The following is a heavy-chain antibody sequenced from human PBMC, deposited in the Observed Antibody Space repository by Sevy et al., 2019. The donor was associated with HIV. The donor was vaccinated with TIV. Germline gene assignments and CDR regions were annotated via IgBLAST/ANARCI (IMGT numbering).Heavy chain of an antibody. D-gene: IGHD1-26*01. V-gene: IGHV3-23*01. Sequence: GGSLRLSCAASGFTFSSYAMSGVRQAPGKGLEWVSAISGSGGSTYYADSVKGRFTISRDNSKNTLYLQMNSLRAEDTAVYYCAKDETAGGSYWGYDAFDIWGQGTMVTVSS. CDR1: GFTFSSYA. CDR3: AKDETAGGSYWGYDAFDI. CDR2: ISGSGGST. J-gene: IGHJ3*02.